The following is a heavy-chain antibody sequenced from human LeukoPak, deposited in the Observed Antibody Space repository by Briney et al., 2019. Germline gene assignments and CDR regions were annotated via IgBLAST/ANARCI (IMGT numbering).Heavy chain of an antibody. CDR2: TYYRSKWYN. V-gene: IGHV6-1*01. D-gene: IGHD2-2*01. Sequence: SQTLSLTCAISGDSVSSNSAAWHWIRQSPSRGLEWLGRTYYRSKWYNDYAVSVKSRITINPDTSKNQFSLQLNSVTPEDTAVYYCARGLGYCSSTSCVSGAFDYWGQGTLVTVSS. CDR1: GDSVSSNSAA. J-gene: IGHJ4*02. CDR3: ARGLGYCSSTSCVSGAFDY.